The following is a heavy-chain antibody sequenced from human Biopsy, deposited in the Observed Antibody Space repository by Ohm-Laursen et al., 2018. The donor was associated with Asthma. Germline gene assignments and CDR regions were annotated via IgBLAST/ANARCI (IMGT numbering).Heavy chain of an antibody. Sequence: SVKVSCKTSGYSLTDLSMHWVRQAPGQGLEWMGGIMTVFGTTNYAQKFQGRVTITADESTSTAYMEVTSLRSEDTAIYYCARCQVGYSSGWSLLLKKIYYSGMDVWGQGTAVTVSS. D-gene: IGHD6-19*01. CDR1: GYSLTDLS. J-gene: IGHJ6*02. CDR3: ARCQVGYSSGWSLLLKKIYYSGMDV. V-gene: IGHV1-69*13. CDR2: IMTVFGTT.